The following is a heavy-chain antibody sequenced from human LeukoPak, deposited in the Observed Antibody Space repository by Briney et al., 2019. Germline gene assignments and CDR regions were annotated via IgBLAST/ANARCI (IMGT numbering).Heavy chain of an antibody. CDR3: ARDLGIFGVVEYYFDY. V-gene: IGHV3-53*01. CDR2: IYSGGST. J-gene: IGHJ4*02. Sequence: GESLRLSCAASGFTVSSNYMSWVRQAPGKGREWVSVIYSGGSTYYADSVKGRFTISRDNSKNTLYLQMNSLRAEDTAVYYCARDLGIFGVVEYYFDYWGQGTLVTVSS. CDR1: GFTVSSNY. D-gene: IGHD3-3*01.